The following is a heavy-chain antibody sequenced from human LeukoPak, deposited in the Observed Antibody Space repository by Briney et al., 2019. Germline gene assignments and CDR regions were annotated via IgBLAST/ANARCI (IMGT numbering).Heavy chain of an antibody. CDR1: GYTLTELS. CDR3: ATLDTRGYRSSTSCYLFDY. J-gene: IGHJ4*02. Sequence: ASVKVSCKVSGYTLTELSMHWVRQAPGKGLEWMGGFDPEDGETIYAQKFQGRATMTEDTSTDTAYMELSSLRSEDTAVYYCATLDTRGYRSSTSCYLFDYWGQGTLVTVSS. V-gene: IGHV1-24*01. D-gene: IGHD2-2*01. CDR2: FDPEDGET.